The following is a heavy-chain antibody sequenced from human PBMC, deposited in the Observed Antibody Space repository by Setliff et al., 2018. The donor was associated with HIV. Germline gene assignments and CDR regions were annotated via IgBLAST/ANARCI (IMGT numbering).Heavy chain of an antibody. CDR1: GFTFNRVW. V-gene: IGHV3-15*07. J-gene: IGHJ4*02. CDR2: IKSKRDGETT. Sequence: GGSLRLSCAASGFTFNRVWMNWVRQAPGKGLEWVGRIKSKRDGETTDYAAPVKGRFTISRDDSKDTLYLQMNGLKTEDTAVYYCTTGAPFNDPPWDYWGQGTLVTVSS. CDR3: TTGAPFNDPPWDY.